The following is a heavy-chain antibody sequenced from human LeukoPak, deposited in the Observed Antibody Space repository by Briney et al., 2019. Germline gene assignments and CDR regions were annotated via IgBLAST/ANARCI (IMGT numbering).Heavy chain of an antibody. J-gene: IGHJ4*02. V-gene: IGHV3-33*01. CDR2: IWYDGSNE. CDR3: ARERLAVAGAAYDY. D-gene: IGHD6-19*01. Sequence: GTSLRLSCEASGFAFRNYAMHWVRQTPAKGLEPVALIWYDGSNEYYADSVKGRFTISRDNSKNTLYLQMNSLRVEDTAIYYCARERLAVAGAAYDYCVRGTLVTVSS. CDR1: GFAFRNYA.